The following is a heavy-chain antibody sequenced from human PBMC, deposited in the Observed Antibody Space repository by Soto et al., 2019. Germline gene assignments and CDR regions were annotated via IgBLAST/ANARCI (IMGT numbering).Heavy chain of an antibody. J-gene: IGHJ4*02. D-gene: IGHD2-15*01. V-gene: IGHV3-66*01. CDR1: GFTVSSAY. CDR3: ARDFTPAETPGDDFDY. CDR2: IYSGGTT. Sequence: SGGSLRLSCAASGFTVSSAYMSWVRQAPGKGLEWVSVIYSGGTTYYADSVKGRFTISRDNSKNTVYLQMNGLRADDTSVYYCARDFTPAETPGDDFDYWGWGTLVTVSS.